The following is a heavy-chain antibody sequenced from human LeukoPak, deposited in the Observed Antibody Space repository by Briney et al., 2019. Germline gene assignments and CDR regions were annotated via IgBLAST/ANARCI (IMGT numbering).Heavy chain of an antibody. CDR3: ARSHRGPLGIAAAGTNWFDP. D-gene: IGHD6-13*01. CDR1: GGSISSSSYY. Sequence: PETLSLTCTVSGGSISSSSYYWGWIRQPPGKGLEWIGSIYYSGSTYYNPSLKSRVTISVDTSKNQFSLKLSSVTAADTAVYYCARSHRGPLGIAAAGTNWFDPWGQGTLVTVSS. V-gene: IGHV4-39*01. J-gene: IGHJ5*02. CDR2: IYYSGST.